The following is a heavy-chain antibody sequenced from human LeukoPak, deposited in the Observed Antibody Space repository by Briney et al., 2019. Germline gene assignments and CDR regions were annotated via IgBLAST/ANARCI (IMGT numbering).Heavy chain of an antibody. J-gene: IGHJ5*02. CDR3: ARAPYGSGSYYNRKTNWFDP. CDR1: GYTFTGYY. Sequence: ASVKVSCKASGYTFTGYYIHWARQAPGQGLEWMGWINPNSGGTNYAQKFQGRVTMTRDTSISTAYMELSRLRSDDTAVYYCARAPYGSGSYYNRKTNWFDPWGQGTLVTVSS. V-gene: IGHV1-2*02. CDR2: INPNSGGT. D-gene: IGHD3-10*01.